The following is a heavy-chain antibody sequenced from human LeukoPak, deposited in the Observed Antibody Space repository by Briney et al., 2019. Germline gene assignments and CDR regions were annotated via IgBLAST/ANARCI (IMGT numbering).Heavy chain of an antibody. V-gene: IGHV1-2*02. J-gene: IGHJ2*01. D-gene: IGHD2-15*01. Sequence: ASVKVSCKASGYTFTGNHVHWVRQAPGQGLEWMGWIDPNSGGTKYAQKFQDRVTMTSDTSISTAHMELSGLRSDDTAVYFCAKEADIVSFDLWGRGTLVTVSS. CDR2: IDPNSGGT. CDR1: GYTFTGNH. CDR3: AKEADIVSFDL.